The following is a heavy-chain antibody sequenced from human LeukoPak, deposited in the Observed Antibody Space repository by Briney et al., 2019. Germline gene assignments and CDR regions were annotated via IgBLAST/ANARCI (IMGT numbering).Heavy chain of an antibody. J-gene: IGHJ4*02. V-gene: IGHV1-69*13. Sequence: SVNVSCKASGYTFTIYGISWVRQAPGQGLEWMGGIIPIFGTANYAQKFQGRVTITADESTSTAYMELSSLRSEDTAVYYCARATRARARRWLHQYYFDYWGQGTLVTVSS. CDR1: GYTFTIYG. CDR3: ARATRARARRWLHQYYFDY. D-gene: IGHD5-24*01. CDR2: IIPIFGTA.